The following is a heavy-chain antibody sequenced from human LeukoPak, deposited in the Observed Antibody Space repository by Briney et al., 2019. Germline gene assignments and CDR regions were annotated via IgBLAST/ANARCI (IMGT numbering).Heavy chain of an antibody. CDR2: INPSGGST. CDR3: AREVAAAGTRDD. D-gene: IGHD6-13*01. Sequence: ASVKVSCKASGYTFTIYYMHWVRQAPGQGLEWMGIINPSGGSTSYAQKFQGRVTMTRDMSTSTVYMELSSLRSEDTAVYYCAREVAAAGTRDDRGQGTLVTASS. V-gene: IGHV1-46*01. J-gene: IGHJ4*02. CDR1: GYTFTIYY.